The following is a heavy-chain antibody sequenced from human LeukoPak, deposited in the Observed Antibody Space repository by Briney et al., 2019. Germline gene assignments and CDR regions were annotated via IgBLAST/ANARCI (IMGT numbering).Heavy chain of an antibody. CDR3: ARDFSYDSSGYWFH. CDR2: IIPIFGTA. V-gene: IGHV1-69*13. J-gene: IGHJ4*02. D-gene: IGHD3-22*01. CDR1: GGTFSSYA. Sequence: SVKVSCKASGGTFSSYAISWVRQAPGQGLEWMGGIIPIFGTANYAQKFQGRVTITADESTSTAYMELSSLRSEDTAVYYCARDFSYDSSGYWFHWGQGTLVTVSS.